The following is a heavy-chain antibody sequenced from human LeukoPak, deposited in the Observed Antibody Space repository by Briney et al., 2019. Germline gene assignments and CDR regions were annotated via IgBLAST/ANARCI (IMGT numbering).Heavy chain of an antibody. J-gene: IGHJ6*03. CDR1: GGSFSGYY. CDR2: INHSGST. D-gene: IGHD4-17*01. CDR3: AREAVDYGDYGYYYYYMDV. Sequence: SETLSLTCAVYGGSFSGYYWSWIRQPPGKGLEWIGEINHSGSTNYNPSLKSRVTISVDTSKNQFSLKLSSVTAADTAVYYCAREAVDYGDYGYYYYYMDVWGKGTTVTVSS. V-gene: IGHV4-34*01.